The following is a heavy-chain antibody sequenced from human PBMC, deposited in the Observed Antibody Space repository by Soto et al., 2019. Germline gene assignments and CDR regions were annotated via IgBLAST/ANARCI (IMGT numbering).Heavy chain of an antibody. Sequence: QVQLVESGGGVVQPGRSLRLSCAASGFTFSSYGMHWVRQAPGKGLECVAVISYDGSNKYYADSVKGRFTISRDNSKNTLYLQMNSLRAEDTAVYYCAKDHYDFWGQGPLVTVSS. V-gene: IGHV3-30*18. CDR1: GFTFSSYG. D-gene: IGHD3-3*01. CDR2: ISYDGSNK. J-gene: IGHJ4*02. CDR3: AKDHYDF.